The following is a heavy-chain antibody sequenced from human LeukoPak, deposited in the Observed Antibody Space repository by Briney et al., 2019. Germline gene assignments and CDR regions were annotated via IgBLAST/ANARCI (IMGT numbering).Heavy chain of an antibody. CDR2: IYYSGST. V-gene: IGHV4-39*07. CDR3: ARDSGLRFLEWLFPFDP. D-gene: IGHD3-3*01. Sequence: SETLSLSCTVSGGSISSSSYYWGWIRQPPGKGLEWIGSIYYSGSTYYNPSLKSRVTISVDTSKNQFSLKLSSVTAADTAVYYCARDSGLRFLEWLFPFDPWGQGTLVTVSS. J-gene: IGHJ5*02. CDR1: GGSISSSSYY.